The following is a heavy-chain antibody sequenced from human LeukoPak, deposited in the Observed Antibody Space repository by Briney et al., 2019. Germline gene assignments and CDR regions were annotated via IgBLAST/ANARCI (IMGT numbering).Heavy chain of an antibody. CDR3: ARTGGSFYFNSYMDV. D-gene: IGHD1-26*01. J-gene: IGHJ6*03. CDR1: GGSIRSSSYN. CDR2: MHYTGST. V-gene: IGHV4-39*07. Sequence: SETLSLTCAVSGGSIRSSSYNWGWIRQPPGKGLELIGSMHYTGSTYYNPSLKSRGTISVDTSNNQFSLKLTSVTAAETAVYYCARTGGSFYFNSYMDVWGKGTTVSVSS.